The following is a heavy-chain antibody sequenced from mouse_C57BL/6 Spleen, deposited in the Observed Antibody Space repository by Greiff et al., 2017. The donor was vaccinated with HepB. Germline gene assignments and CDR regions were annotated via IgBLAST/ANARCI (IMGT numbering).Heavy chain of an antibody. V-gene: IGHV1-62-2*01. CDR2: FYPGSGSI. Sequence: VQLVESGAELVKPGASVKLSCKASGYTFTEYTIHWVKQRSGQGLEWIGWFYPGSGSIKYNEKFKDKATLTADKSSSTVYMELSRLTSEDSAVYFCARHEKGFYYGSSYDYFDYWGQGTTLTVSS. J-gene: IGHJ2*01. D-gene: IGHD1-1*01. CDR3: ARHEKGFYYGSSYDYFDY. CDR1: GYTFTEYT.